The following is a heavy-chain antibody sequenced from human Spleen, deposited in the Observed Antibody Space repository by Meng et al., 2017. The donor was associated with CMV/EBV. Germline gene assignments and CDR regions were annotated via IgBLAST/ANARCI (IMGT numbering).Heavy chain of an antibody. CDR1: GGIFRTSA. Sequence: SVKVSCKASGGIFRTSAITWVRQTPGQGLEWMGGIIPAFGTPNYAQKFQGRVTMTTDTSTSTASMELRSLRSDDTAVYYCARLKKSILWFRELLEQDYWGQGTLVTVSS. D-gene: IGHD3-10*01. J-gene: IGHJ4*02. V-gene: IGHV1-69*05. CDR3: ARLKKSILWFRELLEQDY. CDR2: IIPAFGTP.